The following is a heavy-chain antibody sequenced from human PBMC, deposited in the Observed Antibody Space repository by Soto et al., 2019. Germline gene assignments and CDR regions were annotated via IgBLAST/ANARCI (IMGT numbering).Heavy chain of an antibody. CDR3: ARAGGRHSGGIDY. Sequence: QVQLVQSGAEVKKPGSSVKVSCKASGGTFSSYSINWVRQAPGQGLEWMGEIIPIFGTANYAQKFQGRVTITAHESTSTAYMELSSLRSEDTAVYYCARAGGRHSGGIDYWGQGTLVTVSS. CDR2: IIPIFGTA. CDR1: GGTFSSYS. V-gene: IGHV1-69*01. J-gene: IGHJ4*02. D-gene: IGHD1-26*01.